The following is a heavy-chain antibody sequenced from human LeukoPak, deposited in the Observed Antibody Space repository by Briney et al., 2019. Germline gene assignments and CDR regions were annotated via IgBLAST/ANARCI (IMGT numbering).Heavy chain of an antibody. D-gene: IGHD2-15*01. CDR2: IYSGGST. V-gene: IGHV3-53*01. J-gene: IGHJ4*02. CDR3: ASDLPLCSGGSCDTGPFDY. Sequence: PGGSLRLSCAASGFTVSSNYMSWVRQAPGKGLEWVSVIYSGGSTYYADSVKGRFTISRDNSKNTLYLQMNSLRAEDTAVYYCASDLPLCSGGSCDTGPFDYWGQGTLVTVSS. CDR1: GFTVSSNY.